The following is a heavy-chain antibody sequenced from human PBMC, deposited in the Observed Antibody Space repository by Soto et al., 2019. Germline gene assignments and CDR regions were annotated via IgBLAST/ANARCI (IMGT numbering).Heavy chain of an antibody. CDR3: AIDVSTYDFPIYGMDV. D-gene: IGHD3-3*01. CDR1: GGTFSSYA. V-gene: IGHV1-69*01. Sequence: QVQLVQSGAEVKKPGSSVKVSCKASGGTFSSYAISWVRQAPGQGLEWMGGIIPIFGTANYAQKFQGRVTITADESTSTGYMELSSLRSEDTAVYYCAIDVSTYDFPIYGMDVWGQGTTVTVSS. CDR2: IIPIFGTA. J-gene: IGHJ6*02.